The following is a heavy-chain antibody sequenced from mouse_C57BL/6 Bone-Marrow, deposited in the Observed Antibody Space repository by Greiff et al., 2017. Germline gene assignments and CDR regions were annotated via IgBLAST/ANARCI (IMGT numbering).Heavy chain of an antibody. Sequence: VQLQQPGAELVKPGASVKLSCKASGYTFTSYWMQWVKQRPGQGLEWIGEIDPSDSYTNYNQKFKGKATLTVDTSSSTAYMQLSSLTSEDSAVYYCARMGYPFDYWGQGTTLTVSS. J-gene: IGHJ2*01. CDR3: ARMGYPFDY. V-gene: IGHV1-50*01. D-gene: IGHD4-1*01. CDR2: IDPSDSYT. CDR1: GYTFTSYW.